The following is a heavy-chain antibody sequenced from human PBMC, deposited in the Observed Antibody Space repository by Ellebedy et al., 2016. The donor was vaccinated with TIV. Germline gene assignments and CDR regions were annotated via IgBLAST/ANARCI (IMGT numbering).Heavy chain of an antibody. CDR1: EFTFSSHW. CDR3: ARDIPKRPNPARFDP. CDR2: ISSDVSYT. Sequence: PGGSLRLSCTASEFTFSSHWMHWVRQAPGKGLVRVSRISSDVSYTSYADSVKGRFTISRDNAKNTLYLQMNSLRAEDTAVYYCARDIPKRPNPARFDPWGQGTLVTVSS. D-gene: IGHD1-1*01. J-gene: IGHJ5*02. V-gene: IGHV3-74*01.